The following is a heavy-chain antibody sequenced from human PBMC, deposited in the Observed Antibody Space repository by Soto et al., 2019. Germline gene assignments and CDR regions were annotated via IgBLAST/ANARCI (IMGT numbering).Heavy chain of an antibody. V-gene: IGHV4-31*03. CDR2: IYYSGST. CDR3: ARDPFGDSSGYYLFDI. D-gene: IGHD3-22*01. J-gene: IGHJ3*02. CDR1: GGSISSGGYY. Sequence: SETRSLTCTVSGGSISSGGYYWSWIRQHPGKGLEWIGYIYYSGSTYYNPSLKSRVTISVDTSKNQFSLKLSSVTAADTAVYYCARDPFGDSSGYYLFDIWGQGTMVTVSS.